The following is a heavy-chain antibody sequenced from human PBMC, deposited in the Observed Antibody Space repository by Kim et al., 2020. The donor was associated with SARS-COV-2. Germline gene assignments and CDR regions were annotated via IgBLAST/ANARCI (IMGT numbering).Heavy chain of an antibody. Sequence: ASVKVSCKASGYTFTSYGISWVRQAPGQGLEWMGWISAYNGNTNYAQKLQGRVTMTTDTSTSTAYMELRSLRSDDTAVYYCARDMVTMVRGAWFDPWGQGTLVTVSS. CDR1: GYTFTSYG. CDR3: ARDMVTMVRGAWFDP. J-gene: IGHJ5*02. D-gene: IGHD3-10*01. V-gene: IGHV1-18*04. CDR2: ISAYNGNT.